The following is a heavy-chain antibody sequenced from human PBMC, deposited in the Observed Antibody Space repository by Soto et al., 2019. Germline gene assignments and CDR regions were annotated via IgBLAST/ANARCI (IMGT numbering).Heavy chain of an antibody. Sequence: QLQLQESGSGLVKPSQTLSLTCAVSGGSISSGGYSWSWIRQPPGKGLEWSGYIYHSGSTYYNPSLQSRVTISVDRSKNQFSLKLSSVTAADTAVYYCASSHAGAHITAAVHWGQGTLVTVSS. CDR3: ASSHAGAHITAAVH. CDR2: IYHSGST. CDR1: GGSISSGGYS. D-gene: IGHD6-13*01. V-gene: IGHV4-30-2*01. J-gene: IGHJ4*02.